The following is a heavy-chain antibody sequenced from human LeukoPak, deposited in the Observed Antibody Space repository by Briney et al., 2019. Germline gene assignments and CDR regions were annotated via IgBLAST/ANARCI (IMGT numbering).Heavy chain of an antibody. D-gene: IGHD2-15*01. CDR1: GGTFSSYA. CDR3: ARLNLDSGGSWYYFDY. CDR2: IIPIFGSA. V-gene: IGHV1-69*05. J-gene: IGHJ4*02. Sequence: SVKVSCKASGGTFSSYAISWVRQAPGQGLEWMGRIIPIFGSANYAQKFQGRVTITTDESTSTAYMELSSLRSEDTAVYYCARLNLDSGGSWYYFDYWGQGTLVTVSS.